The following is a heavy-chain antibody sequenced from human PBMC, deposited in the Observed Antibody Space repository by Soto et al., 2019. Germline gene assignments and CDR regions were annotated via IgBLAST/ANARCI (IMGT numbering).Heavy chain of an antibody. V-gene: IGHV3-21*01. D-gene: IGHD1-7*01. J-gene: IGHJ4*02. Sequence: PGGSLRLSCAASGFTFSSYSMNWVRQAPGKGLEWVSSISSSSSYIYYADSVKGRFTISRDNAKDSLYLQMNSLRAEDTAVYYCARDPPTGTTLDWADSWGQGTLVTVSS. CDR2: ISSSSSYI. CDR3: ARDPPTGTTLDWADS. CDR1: GFTFSSYS.